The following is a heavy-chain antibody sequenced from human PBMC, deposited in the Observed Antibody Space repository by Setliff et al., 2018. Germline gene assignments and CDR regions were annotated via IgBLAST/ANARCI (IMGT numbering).Heavy chain of an antibody. Sequence: PSETLSLTCTVSGGSISSYNWSWIRQPAGKGLEWIGHIYIGGSANYNPSLKSRVTMSIGTSKNQFSLKLNSVTAADMAVYYCAREQWLDPPGYYYMDVWAKGTTVTVSS. V-gene: IGHV4-4*07. CDR2: IYIGGSA. CDR1: GGSISSYN. D-gene: IGHD6-19*01. J-gene: IGHJ6*03. CDR3: AREQWLDPPGYYYMDV.